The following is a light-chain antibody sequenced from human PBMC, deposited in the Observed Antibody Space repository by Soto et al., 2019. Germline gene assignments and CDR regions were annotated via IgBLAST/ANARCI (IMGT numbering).Light chain of an antibody. Sequence: QAVVTQPPSVSGAPGQRVTISCTGSSSNIGAGYDVHWYQQLPGTAPKLLIYGNSNRPSGVPDRFSGSKSGTSASLAITGRKAEDEADYYCQSYDSSLSGVVFGGGTKLTVL. CDR3: QSYDSSLSGVV. CDR1: SSNIGAGYD. J-gene: IGLJ2*01. V-gene: IGLV1-40*01. CDR2: GNS.